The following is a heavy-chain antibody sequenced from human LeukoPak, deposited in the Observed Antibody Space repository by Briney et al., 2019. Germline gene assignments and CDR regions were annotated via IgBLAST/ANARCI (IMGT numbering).Heavy chain of an antibody. Sequence: PGGSLRLSCAASGFTVSSNYMSWVRQAPGKGLEWVSVIYSGGNTYYADSVKGRFTISRDNSKNTLYLQMNSLRAEDTAVYYCARDGRYWAGTGDWGQGTLVTVSS. D-gene: IGHD6-19*01. CDR3: ARDGRYWAGTGD. V-gene: IGHV3-53*01. CDR1: GFTVSSNY. J-gene: IGHJ4*02. CDR2: IYSGGNT.